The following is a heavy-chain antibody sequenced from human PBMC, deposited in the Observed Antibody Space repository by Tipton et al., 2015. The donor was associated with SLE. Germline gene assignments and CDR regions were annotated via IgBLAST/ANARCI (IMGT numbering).Heavy chain of an antibody. CDR1: GGSISGHY. V-gene: IGHV4-59*11. Sequence: TLSHTCTVSGGSISGHYWNWIRQPPGKGLEWIGYVYYTGSTNFNPSLKSRLTISLDTSKNQFSLKLSSVTAADTALYYCAGGSGSYFLFDYWGQGTLVTVSS. D-gene: IGHD3-10*01. J-gene: IGHJ4*02. CDR3: AGGSGSYFLFDY. CDR2: VYYTGST.